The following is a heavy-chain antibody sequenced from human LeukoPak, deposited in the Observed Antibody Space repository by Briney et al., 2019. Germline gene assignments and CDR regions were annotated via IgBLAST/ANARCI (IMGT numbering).Heavy chain of an antibody. CDR1: GFTFSSYA. CDR2: ISYDGSNK. D-gene: IGHD6-13*01. Sequence: GGSLRLSCAASGFTFSSYAIHWVRQAPGKGLEWVAAISYDGSNKYYADSVKGRFTISRDNSKNTLYLQMNSLGAEDSAVYYCARDQSAGYSSSASSSWGRLGDWGQGTLVTVSS. V-gene: IGHV3-30-3*01. CDR3: ARDQSAGYSSSASSSWGRLGD. J-gene: IGHJ4*02.